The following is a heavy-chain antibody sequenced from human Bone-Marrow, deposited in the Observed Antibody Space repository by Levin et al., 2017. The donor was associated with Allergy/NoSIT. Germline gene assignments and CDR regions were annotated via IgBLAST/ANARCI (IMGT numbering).Heavy chain of an antibody. CDR3: AHYSDFWSGYFDFDY. Sequence: SGPTLVKPTQTLTLTCTFSGFSLTTSGVAVGWIRQPPGKGLEWLALIYWDDDKRYSPSLESRLTITRGSSKNQVVFTMTNVDPGDTATYYCAHYSDFWSGYFDFDYWGHGALVTVSS. CDR1: GFSLTTSGVA. D-gene: IGHD3-3*01. V-gene: IGHV2-5*02. CDR2: IYWDDDK. J-gene: IGHJ4*01.